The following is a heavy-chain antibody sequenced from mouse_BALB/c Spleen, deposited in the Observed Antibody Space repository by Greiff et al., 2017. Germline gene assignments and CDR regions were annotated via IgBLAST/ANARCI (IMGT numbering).Heavy chain of an antibody. V-gene: IGHV3-2*02. CDR3: ARGSCYIAY. CDR2: ISYSGST. D-gene: IGHD3-1*01. J-gene: IGHJ3*01. CDR1: GYSITSDYA. Sequence: EVKLVESGPGLVKPSQSLSLTCTVTGYSITSDYAWNWIRQFPGKKLEVMGYISYSGSTSYNPSLKSRFSITRDKSKNQFFLQLNSVTTEDTATYSCARGSCYIAYWGQGTLVTVSA.